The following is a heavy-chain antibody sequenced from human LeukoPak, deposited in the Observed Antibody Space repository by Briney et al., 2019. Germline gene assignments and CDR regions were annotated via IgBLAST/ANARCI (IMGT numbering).Heavy chain of an antibody. Sequence: GGSLRLSCAASGFTFSSYAMSWVRQAPGKGLEWVSAISGSGGSTYYADSVKGRFTISRDNSKNTLYLQMNSLRAEDTAVYYCARGRYCIGGSCYFSYYFYGMDVWGQETTVTVSS. CDR1: GFTFSSYA. CDR2: ISGSGGST. V-gene: IGHV3-23*01. CDR3: ARGRYCIGGSCYFSYYFYGMDV. J-gene: IGHJ6*02. D-gene: IGHD2-15*01.